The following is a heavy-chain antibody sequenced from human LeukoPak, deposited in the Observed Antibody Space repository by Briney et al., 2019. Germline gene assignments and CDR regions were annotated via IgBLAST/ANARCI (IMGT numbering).Heavy chain of an antibody. V-gene: IGHV1-2*06. CDR1: GYTFTGYY. Sequence: AASVKVSCKASGYTFTGYYMHWVRQAPGQGLEWMGRINPNSGGTNYAQKFQGRVTMTRDTSISTAYMELSRLRSDDTAVYYCARFLGYYDSSGPFDYWGQGTLVTVSS. CDR3: ARFLGYYDSSGPFDY. CDR2: INPNSGGT. J-gene: IGHJ4*02. D-gene: IGHD3-22*01.